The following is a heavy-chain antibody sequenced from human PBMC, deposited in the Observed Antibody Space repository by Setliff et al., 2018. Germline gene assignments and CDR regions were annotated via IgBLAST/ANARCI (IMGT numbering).Heavy chain of an antibody. J-gene: IGHJ5*01. V-gene: IGHV4-59*08. CDR3: ARARYCSGGRCYWTWLDS. Sequence: PSETLSLTFTVSGGSISSYSWSWIRQPPGKGLQWIGYISYSGATNYNPSLKSRVTISVDTSKNQFSLKLSSVTAADTAVYYCARARYCSGGRCYWTWLDSWAQGTLVTVS. CDR2: ISYSGAT. CDR1: GGSISSYS. D-gene: IGHD2-15*01.